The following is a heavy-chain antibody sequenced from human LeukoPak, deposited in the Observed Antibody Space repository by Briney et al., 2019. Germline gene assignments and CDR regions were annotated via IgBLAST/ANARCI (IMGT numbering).Heavy chain of an antibody. D-gene: IGHD5-18*01. Sequence: PGGSLRLSCAVSGFSFSSYGINWVRQAPGKGLEWVSFISSGSNYIYYADSVKGRFTISRDNAMNSLYLQMNSLRAEDTAVYYCARAGDSTTMVTQWGQGTLVTVSS. CDR1: GFSFSSYG. V-gene: IGHV3-21*01. CDR2: ISSGSNYI. CDR3: ARAGDSTTMVTQ. J-gene: IGHJ4*02.